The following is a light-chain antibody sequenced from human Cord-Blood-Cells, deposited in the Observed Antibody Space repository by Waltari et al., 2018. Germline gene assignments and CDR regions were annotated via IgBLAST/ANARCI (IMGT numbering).Light chain of an antibody. J-gene: IGKJ2*01. Sequence: EIVLKHSTPTLSLSPGERATLPCRASQSVSSDLAWYQQKPGQAPRLLIYDASNRATGIPARFSGSGSGTDFTLTISSLEPEDFAVYYCQQRSNWPPYTFGQGTKLEIK. CDR1: QSVSSD. CDR3: QQRSNWPPYT. V-gene: IGKV3-11*01. CDR2: DAS.